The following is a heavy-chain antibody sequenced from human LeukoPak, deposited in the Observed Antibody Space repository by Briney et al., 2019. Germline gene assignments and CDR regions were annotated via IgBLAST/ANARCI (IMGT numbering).Heavy chain of an antibody. CDR3: ARPYYYDSRIDP. Sequence: SQTLSLTCTVSGGSISSGDYYWSWIRQPPGKGLEWIAYMYYSGSTYYNPSLKSRDTMSADTSKNQLSLKLSSVTAADTAVYYCARPYYYDSRIDPWGQGILVTVSS. J-gene: IGHJ5*02. CDR2: MYYSGST. V-gene: IGHV4-30-4*01. D-gene: IGHD3-22*01. CDR1: GGSISSGDYY.